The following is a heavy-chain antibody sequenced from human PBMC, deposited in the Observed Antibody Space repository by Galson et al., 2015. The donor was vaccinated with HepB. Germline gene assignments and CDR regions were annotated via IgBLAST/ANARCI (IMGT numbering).Heavy chain of an antibody. CDR2: ISYDGSNE. J-gene: IGHJ6*02. CDR1: GFTFSSYA. Sequence: SLRLSCAASGFTFSSYAMHWVRQAPGKGLEWVAVISYDGSNEYYADSVKGRFTISRDNSKNTLYLQMNSLRAEDTAVYYCARDDLLWTTYGMDVWGQGTTVTVSS. D-gene: IGHD3-10*01. V-gene: IGHV3-30*04. CDR3: ARDDLLWTTYGMDV.